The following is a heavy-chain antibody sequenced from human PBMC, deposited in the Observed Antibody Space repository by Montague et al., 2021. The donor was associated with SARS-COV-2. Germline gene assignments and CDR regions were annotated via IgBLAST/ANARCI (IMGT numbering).Heavy chain of an antibody. CDR1: GFTFSSCG. J-gene: IGHJ4*02. CDR3: VERTN. Sequence: SLRLSCAVSGFTFSSCGMHWVRQAPGKGLEWVATISYDGADKYYADSMRGRLTISRDNSKNTLWLQMNSLRAEDTAVYYCVERTNWGQGTLVTVSS. CDR2: ISYDGADK. V-gene: IGHV3-30*03.